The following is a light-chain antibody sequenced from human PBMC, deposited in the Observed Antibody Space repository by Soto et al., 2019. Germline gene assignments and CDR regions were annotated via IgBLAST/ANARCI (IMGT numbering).Light chain of an antibody. V-gene: IGKV3-15*01. CDR2: CAS. J-gene: IGKJ1*01. CDR3: QQYNNWPPTKT. CDR1: QSVSSN. Sequence: EIVMTQSPATLSVSPGERATLSCRASQSVSSNLAWYQQKPGQAPRLLIYCASTRATGIPARFSGSGSGTEFTLTISSLQSEDFAVYYCQQYNNWPPTKTFGQGTKVEIK.